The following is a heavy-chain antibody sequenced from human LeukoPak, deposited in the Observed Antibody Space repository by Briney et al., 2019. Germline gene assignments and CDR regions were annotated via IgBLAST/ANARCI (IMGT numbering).Heavy chain of an antibody. V-gene: IGHV4-34*01. CDR1: GGSFSGYY. Sequence: ASETLSLTCAVYGGSFSGYYWSWIRQPPGKALEWIGEINHSGSTNYNPSLKSRVTISVDTSKNQFSLKLSSVTAADTAVYYCARRGTRLRYFDWLPNYWGQGTLVTVSS. D-gene: IGHD3-9*01. J-gene: IGHJ4*02. CDR3: ARRGTRLRYFDWLPNY. CDR2: INHSGST.